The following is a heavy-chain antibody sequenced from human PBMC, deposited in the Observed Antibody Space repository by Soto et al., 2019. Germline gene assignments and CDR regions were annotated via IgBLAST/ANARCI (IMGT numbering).Heavy chain of an antibody. CDR3: ARGTSGYSGRYYYCYMDV. J-gene: IGHJ6*03. D-gene: IGHD1-26*01. V-gene: IGHV4-59*01. Sequence: SETLSLTCTVSGGSISSYYWSWIRQPPGKGLEWIGYIYYSGSTNYNPSLKSRVTISVDTSKNQFSLKLSSVTAADTAVYYCARGTSGYSGRYYYCYMDVWAKGTTVTVSS. CDR1: GGSISSYY. CDR2: IYYSGST.